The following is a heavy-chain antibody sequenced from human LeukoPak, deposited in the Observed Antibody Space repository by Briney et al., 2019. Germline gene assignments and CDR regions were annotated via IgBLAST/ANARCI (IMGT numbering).Heavy chain of an antibody. CDR2: IYTSGST. CDR3: ARDVADCSGGSCYSWFDP. Sequence: SQTLSLTCTVSGGSISSGSYYWSWIRQPAGKGLEWIGRIYTSGSTNYNPSLKSRVTISVDTSKNQFSLKLSSVTAADTAVYYCARDVADCSGGSCYSWFDPWGQGTLVTVS. J-gene: IGHJ5*02. CDR1: GGSISSGSYY. V-gene: IGHV4-61*02. D-gene: IGHD2-15*01.